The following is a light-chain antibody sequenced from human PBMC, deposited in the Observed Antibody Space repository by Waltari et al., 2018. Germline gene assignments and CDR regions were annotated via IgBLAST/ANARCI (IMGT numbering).Light chain of an antibody. CDR1: SSDVGNYKL. J-gene: IGLJ3*02. CDR3: CSSVRSGEM. Sequence: QSALTQPASVSGSPGQSITISCTGPSSDVGNYKLVSWYQQHPGKAPKLIIYEGFKRPSGVSDRFSGSQSGNTASLTVSGLQAEDEADYYCCSSVRSGEMFGEGTKLTVL. CDR2: EGF. V-gene: IGLV2-23*01.